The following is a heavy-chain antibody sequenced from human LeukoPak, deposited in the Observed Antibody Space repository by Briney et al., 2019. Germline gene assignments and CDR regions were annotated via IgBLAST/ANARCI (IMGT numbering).Heavy chain of an antibody. V-gene: IGHV3-48*01. CDR2: ISSSSSTI. D-gene: IGHD6-6*01. CDR3: ARGPSWYSSSIDTFDL. CDR1: GFTFSSYS. Sequence: PGGSLRLSCAASGFTFSSYSMNWVRQAPGKGLEWVSYISSSSSTIYYADSVKGRFTISRDNAKNSLYLQMNSLRAEDTAVYYCARGPSWYSSSIDTFDLWGRGTLVTVSS. J-gene: IGHJ2*01.